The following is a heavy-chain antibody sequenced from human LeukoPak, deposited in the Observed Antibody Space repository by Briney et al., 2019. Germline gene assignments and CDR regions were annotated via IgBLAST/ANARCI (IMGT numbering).Heavy chain of an antibody. Sequence: GASVKVSCKASGYTFRGYAMHWVRQAPGQRLEWMGWINAGNGNTKYSQEFQGRVTITRDTSASTVYMEVGSLRSEDMAVYYCARVSSYGYDYWGQGTLVTVSS. CDR3: ARVSSYGYDY. J-gene: IGHJ4*02. D-gene: IGHD3-16*01. CDR2: INAGNGNT. CDR1: GYTFRGYA. V-gene: IGHV1-3*03.